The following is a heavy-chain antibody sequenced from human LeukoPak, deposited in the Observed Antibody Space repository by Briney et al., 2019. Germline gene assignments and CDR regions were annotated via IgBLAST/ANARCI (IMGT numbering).Heavy chain of an antibody. D-gene: IGHD2-2*01. CDR3: AKDFPTYCSSSSCYYIDY. J-gene: IGHJ4*02. CDR1: GFTFSSYA. CDR2: ISGSGGST. Sequence: GGSLRLSCAASGFTFSSYAMSWVRQAPGEGLEWVSAISGSGGSTYYADSVKGRFTISRDNSKNTLYLQMNSLRAEDTAVYYCAKDFPTYCSSSSCYYIDYWGQGTLVTVSS. V-gene: IGHV3-23*01.